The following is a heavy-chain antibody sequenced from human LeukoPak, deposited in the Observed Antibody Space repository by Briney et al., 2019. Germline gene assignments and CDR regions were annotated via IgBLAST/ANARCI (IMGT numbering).Heavy chain of an antibody. CDR1: GYTFTSYG. D-gene: IGHD3-16*01. V-gene: IGHV1-18*01. Sequence: ASVKVSCKASGYTFTSYGISWVRQAPGQGLEWMGWISAYNGNTNYAQKLQGRVTMTTDTSTSTAYMELRSLRSDDTAVYYCAGRDPYDYVWGSYYFDYWGQGTLVTVSS. CDR2: ISAYNGNT. CDR3: AGRDPYDYVWGSYYFDY. J-gene: IGHJ4*02.